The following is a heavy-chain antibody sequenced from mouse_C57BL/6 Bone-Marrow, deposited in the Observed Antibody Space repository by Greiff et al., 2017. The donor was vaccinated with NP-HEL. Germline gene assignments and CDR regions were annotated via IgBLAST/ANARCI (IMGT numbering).Heavy chain of an antibody. CDR2: INPNNGGT. CDR1: GYTFTDYY. D-gene: IGHD1-1*01. V-gene: IGHV1-26*01. Sequence: EVQLQQSGPELVKPGASVKISCKASGYTFTDYYMNWVKQSHGKSLEWIGDINPNNGGTSYNQKFKGKATLTVDKSSSTAYMELRSLTSEDSAVYYCARGTVPWFAYWGQGTLVTVSA. J-gene: IGHJ3*01. CDR3: ARGTVPWFAY.